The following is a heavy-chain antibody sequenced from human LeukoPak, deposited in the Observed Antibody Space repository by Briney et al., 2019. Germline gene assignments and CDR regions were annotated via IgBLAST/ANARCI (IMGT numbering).Heavy chain of an antibody. J-gene: IGHJ5*02. CDR2: IYYSGST. D-gene: IGHD2-15*01. CDR3: ARGFSRNCSGGSCYAPVGFDP. CDR1: GGSISSYY. V-gene: IGHV4-59*01. Sequence: SETLSLTCTVSGGSISSYYWSWIRQPPGKGLEWIGYIYYSGSTNYNPSLKSRVTISVDTSKNQFSLKLSSVTAADTAVYYCARGFSRNCSGGSCYAPVGFDPWGQGTLVTVSS.